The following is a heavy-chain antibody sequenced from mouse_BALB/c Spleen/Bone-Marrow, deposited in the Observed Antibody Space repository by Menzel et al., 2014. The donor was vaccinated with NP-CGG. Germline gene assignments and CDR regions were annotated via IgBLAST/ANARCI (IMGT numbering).Heavy chain of an antibody. CDR1: GYTFSNYW. CDR2: ILPGSGST. CDR3: ARVIYWYFDV. V-gene: IGHV1-9*01. J-gene: IGHJ1*01. Sequence: QVQLQQPGAELMKPGASVKISSMATGYTFSNYWIEWIKQRPGHGPEWIGEILPGSGSTDYNENFKGKATFTADTSSNTAYMQLSSLTSADSAVYYCARVIYWYFDVWGAGTTVTISS.